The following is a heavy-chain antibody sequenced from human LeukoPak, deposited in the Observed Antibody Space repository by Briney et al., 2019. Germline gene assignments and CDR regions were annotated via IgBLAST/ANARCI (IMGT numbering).Heavy chain of an antibody. CDR1: GGSISSGGYY. V-gene: IGHV4-31*03. D-gene: IGHD6-6*01. CDR2: IYYSGST. J-gene: IGHJ3*02. CDR3: ARDEAARPDGAFDI. Sequence: PSQTLSLTCTVSGGSISSGGYYWSWIRQHPGKGLEWVGYIYYSGSTYYNPSLKSRVTISVDTSKNQFSLKLSSVTAADRAVYYCARDEAARPDGAFDIWGQGTMVTVSS.